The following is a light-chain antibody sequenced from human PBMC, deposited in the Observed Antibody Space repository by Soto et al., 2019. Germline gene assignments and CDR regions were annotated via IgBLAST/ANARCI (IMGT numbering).Light chain of an antibody. V-gene: IGLV1-40*01. CDR3: QSYDSSLSGWG. CDR2: GNS. J-gene: IGLJ1*01. CDR1: SSNIGAGYD. Sequence: QLVLTQPPSVSGAPGQRVTISCTGSSSNIGAGYDVHWYQQLPGTAPKLLIYGNSNRPSGVPDRFSGSKSGTSASLAISGLQAEDEADHYCQSYDSSLSGWGFGTGTKLTVL.